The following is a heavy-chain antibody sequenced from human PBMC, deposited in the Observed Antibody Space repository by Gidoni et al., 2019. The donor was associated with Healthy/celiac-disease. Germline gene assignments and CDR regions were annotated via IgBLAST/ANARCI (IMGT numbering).Heavy chain of an antibody. CDR2: ISYDVIHN. D-gene: IGHD3-10*01. V-gene: IGHV3-30-3*01. J-gene: IGHJ6*02. Sequence: QVQRVEAGGGGVKPGRSLGRACADAGFTVRSKAMHWVRQAPGKGLEWVAVISYDVIHNYYADSVKGRFTISRDNSKNTLYLQMNSLRAEDPAVYYCARDKMVRGPLVDYGMDVWGQGTTVTVSS. CDR1: GFTVRSKA. CDR3: ARDKMVRGPLVDYGMDV.